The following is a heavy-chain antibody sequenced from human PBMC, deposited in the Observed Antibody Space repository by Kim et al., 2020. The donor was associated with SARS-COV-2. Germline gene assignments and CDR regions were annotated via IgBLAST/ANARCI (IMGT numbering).Heavy chain of an antibody. D-gene: IGHD3-9*01. Sequence: GGSLRLSCAASGFTFSNSRMTWVRQAPGKGLEWVSSFSESGDDTYSAESVRGRFTISRDNLRDILYLQMNNLRDEDTALYYCAKEGPVDWLGAYWGQGTLVTVSS. J-gene: IGHJ4*02. CDR1: GFTFSNSR. V-gene: IGHV3-23*01. CDR3: AKEGPVDWLGAY. CDR2: FSESGDDT.